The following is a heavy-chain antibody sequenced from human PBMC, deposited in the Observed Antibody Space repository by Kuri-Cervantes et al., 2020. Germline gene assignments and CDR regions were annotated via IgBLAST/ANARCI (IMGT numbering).Heavy chain of an antibody. V-gene: IGHV4-34*01. Sequence: SETLSLTCAVYGGSFSGYYWSWIRQPPGKGLEWIGEISHSGSTNYNPSLKSRVTISVDTSKNQFSLKLSSVTAADTAVYYCARRAVGVTRALRDWGQGTLVTVSS. J-gene: IGHJ4*02. CDR3: ARRAVGVTRALRD. CDR1: GGSFSGYY. CDR2: ISHSGST. D-gene: IGHD3-10*01.